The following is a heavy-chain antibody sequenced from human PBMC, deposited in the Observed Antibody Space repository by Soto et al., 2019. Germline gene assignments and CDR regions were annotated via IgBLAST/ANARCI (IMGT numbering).Heavy chain of an antibody. V-gene: IGHV1-46*01. CDR2: INPSGGST. CDR1: GYGFSIHY. CDR3: ARDSSSWSLGDI. Sequence: ASVNLSCKAAGYGFSIHYMHWGRQAPGQGLEWMGIINPSGGSTSYAQKFQGRVTMTRDTSTSTVYMELSSLRSEDTAVYYCARDSSSWSLGDIWGQGTMVTVSS. J-gene: IGHJ3*02. D-gene: IGHD6-13*01.